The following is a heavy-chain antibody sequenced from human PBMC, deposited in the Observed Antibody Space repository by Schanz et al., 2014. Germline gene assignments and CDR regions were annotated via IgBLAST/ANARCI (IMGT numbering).Heavy chain of an antibody. CDR2: INTDETTT. J-gene: IGHJ4*02. CDR1: GSTFSAYW. V-gene: IGHV3-74*02. CDR3: AKGQLLSYYFDY. Sequence: EVQLVESGGGLVQPGGSLRLSCAASGSTFSAYWMHWVRQVPGKGLVWIARINTDETTTKYADSVRGRFTISRDNSKNMVYLQRNSLRAEDSAVYYCAKGQLLSYYFDYWGQGTLVTVSS. D-gene: IGHD2-21*01.